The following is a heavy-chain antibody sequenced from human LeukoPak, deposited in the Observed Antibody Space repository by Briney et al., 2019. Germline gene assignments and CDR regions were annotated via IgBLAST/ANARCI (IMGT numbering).Heavy chain of an antibody. CDR1: GFTFSSYA. CDR2: ISASGGST. D-gene: IGHD3-3*01. CDR3: AKDATIFGVVIPNYFDY. J-gene: IGHJ4*02. Sequence: GGSLRLSCAASGFTFSSYAMSWVRQAPGKGLEWVSAISASGGSTYYADSVKGRFTISRDNSKNTLYLQMNSLRAEDTAVYYCAKDATIFGVVIPNYFDYWGQGTLVTVSS. V-gene: IGHV3-23*01.